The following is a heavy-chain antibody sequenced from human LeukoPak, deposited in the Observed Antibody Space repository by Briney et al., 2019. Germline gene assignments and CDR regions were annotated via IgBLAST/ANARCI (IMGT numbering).Heavy chain of an antibody. J-gene: IGHJ3*02. CDR1: GFTFSSYG. CDR2: ISSSSGTT. CDR3: ARAPRYSGSGGDAFDI. D-gene: IGHD5-12*01. Sequence: GGSLRLSCAASGFTFSSYGMNWVRQAPGEGLEWASYISSSSGTTYYADSVKGRFIISRDNAKNSLYLQMNSLRAEDTAVYYCARAPRYSGSGGDAFDIWGQGTMVTVSS. V-gene: IGHV3-48*04.